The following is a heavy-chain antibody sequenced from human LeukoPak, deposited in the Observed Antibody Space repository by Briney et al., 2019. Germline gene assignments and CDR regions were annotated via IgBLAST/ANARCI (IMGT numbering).Heavy chain of an antibody. J-gene: IGHJ6*02. D-gene: IGHD3-10*02. Sequence: GGSLRLSCAASGFTVSSNYMSWVRQAPGKGLEWVSVIYSGGSPYYADSVKGGFTISRNNSKNTLYLNMNSLRAEDTAVYYCARDTTGEQVVRGVIVGYYGMDVWGQGTTVTVSS. CDR3: ARDTTGEQVVRGVIVGYYGMDV. V-gene: IGHV3-66*01. CDR1: GFTVSSNY. CDR2: IYSGGSP.